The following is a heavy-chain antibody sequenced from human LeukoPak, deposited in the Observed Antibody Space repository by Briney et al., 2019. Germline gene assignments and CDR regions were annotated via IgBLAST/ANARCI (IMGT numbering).Heavy chain of an antibody. D-gene: IGHD2-15*01. CDR1: GYTFTGYY. CDR3: ARSEGHNIGYCSGGSCYSDYYYYMDV. V-gene: IGHV1-69*06. J-gene: IGHJ6*03. CDR2: IIPIFGTA. Sequence: SVKVSCKASGYTFTGYYMHWVRHAPGQGLEWMGGIIPIFGTANYAQKFQGRVTITADKSTSTAYMELSSLRSEDTAVYYCARSEGHNIGYCSGGSCYSDYYYYMDVWGKGTTVTVSS.